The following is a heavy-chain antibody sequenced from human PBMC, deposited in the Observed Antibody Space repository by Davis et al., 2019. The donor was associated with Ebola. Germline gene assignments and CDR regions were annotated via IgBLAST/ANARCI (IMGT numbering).Heavy chain of an antibody. D-gene: IGHD5-24*01. V-gene: IGHV3-23*01. Sequence: GGSLRLSCAASGFTFSSYAMSWVRQAPGKGLEWVSAISGSGGSTYYADSVKGRFTISRDNSKNTLYLQMNSLRAEDTAVYYCARDGRWLQSGWFDPWGQGTLVTVSS. J-gene: IGHJ5*02. CDR1: GFTFSSYA. CDR3: ARDGRWLQSGWFDP. CDR2: ISGSGGST.